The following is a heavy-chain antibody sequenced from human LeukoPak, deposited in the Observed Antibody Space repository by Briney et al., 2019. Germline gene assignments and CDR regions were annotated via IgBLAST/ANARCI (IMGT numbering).Heavy chain of an antibody. CDR3: AKVGLVVVAANRGEDAFDI. J-gene: IGHJ3*02. D-gene: IGHD2-15*01. CDR1: GFTFSSYS. Sequence: PGGSLRLSCAASGFTFSSYSMSWVRQPPGKGLEWVSAISGSGGSTYYADSVKGRLTISRDNSKNTLYLQMNSLRAEDTAVYYCAKVGLVVVAANRGEDAFDIWGQGTMVTVSS. CDR2: ISGSGGST. V-gene: IGHV3-23*01.